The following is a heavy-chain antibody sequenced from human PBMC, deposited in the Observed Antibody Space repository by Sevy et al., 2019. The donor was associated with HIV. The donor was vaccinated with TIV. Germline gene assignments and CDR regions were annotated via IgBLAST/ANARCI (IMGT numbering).Heavy chain of an antibody. J-gene: IGHJ6*02. CDR3: AGRGYYDSSGYYTYGMDV. Sequence: GESLKISCKGSGYTFSNYWIGWVRQMPGKGLEWMGIIYPGDSDTRYSRSFQGQVTISSDKSISTAYLQWSSLKASDTAMYYCAGRGYYDSSGYYTYGMDVWGQGTTVTVSS. D-gene: IGHD3-22*01. V-gene: IGHV5-51*01. CDR1: GYTFSNYW. CDR2: IYPGDSDT.